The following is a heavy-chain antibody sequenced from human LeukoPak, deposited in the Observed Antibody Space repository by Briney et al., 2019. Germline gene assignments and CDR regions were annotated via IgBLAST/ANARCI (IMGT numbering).Heavy chain of an antibody. D-gene: IGHD5-18*01. J-gene: IGHJ4*02. CDR3: AKKSGRGYSYGRNYFDY. Sequence: GSLRLSCAASGFTFSSYAMSWVRQAPGKGLEWVSAISGSGGSTYYADSVKGRFTISRDNSKNTLYLQMNSLRAEDTAVYYCAKKSGRGYSYGRNYFDYWGQGTLVTVSS. V-gene: IGHV3-23*01. CDR2: ISGSGGST. CDR1: GFTFSSYA.